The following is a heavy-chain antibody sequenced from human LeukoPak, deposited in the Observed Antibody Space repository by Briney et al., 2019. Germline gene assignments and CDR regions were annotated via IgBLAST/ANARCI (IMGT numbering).Heavy chain of an antibody. D-gene: IGHD1-26*01. CDR3: ARARSDDYYYYMDV. CDR2: IIPIFGTA. Sequence: SVKVSCKASGGTFSSYAISWVRQAPGQGVEWMGRIIPIFGTANYAQKFQGRVTITTDESTSTAYMELSSLRSEDTAVYYCARARSDDYYYYMDVWGKGTTVTVSS. CDR1: GGTFSSYA. J-gene: IGHJ6*03. V-gene: IGHV1-69*05.